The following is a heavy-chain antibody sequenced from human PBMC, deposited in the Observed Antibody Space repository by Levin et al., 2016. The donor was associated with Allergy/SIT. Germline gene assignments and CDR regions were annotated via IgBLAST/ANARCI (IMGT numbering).Heavy chain of an antibody. CDR2: TYYRSKWYN. V-gene: IGHV6-1*01. J-gene: IGHJ6*02. CDR3: ALSTVTTGEEYYYGMDV. Sequence: WIRQSPSRGLEWLGRTYYRSKWYNDYAVSVKSRITINPDTSKNQFSLQLNSVTPEDTAVYYCALSTVTTGEEYYYGMDVWGQGTTVTVSS. D-gene: IGHD4-17*01.